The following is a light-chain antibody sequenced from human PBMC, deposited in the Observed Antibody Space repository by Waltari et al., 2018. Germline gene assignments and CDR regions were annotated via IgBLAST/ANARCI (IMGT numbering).Light chain of an antibody. Sequence: DIQITQSPSSVSAAVGDRVNITCRASQDVKYWLAWYQQRPGKAPKLLIFHASSLESGVPSRFSGSGSGTEFTLTISSLQPEDFATYFCQQANSFPRTFGQGTKVEI. CDR2: HAS. CDR1: QDVKYW. V-gene: IGKV1-12*01. J-gene: IGKJ1*01. CDR3: QQANSFPRT.